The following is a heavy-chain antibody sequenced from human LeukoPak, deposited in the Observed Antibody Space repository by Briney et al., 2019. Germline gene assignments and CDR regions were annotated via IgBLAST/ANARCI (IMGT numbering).Heavy chain of an antibody. D-gene: IGHD3-10*01. J-gene: IGHJ3*02. V-gene: IGHV3-30*02. CDR2: IRYDGSNK. CDR1: GFTFSSYG. CDR3: ARILLWFGELLGVKAFDI. Sequence: GGSLRLSCAASGFTFSSYGMHWVRQAPGKGLEWVAFIRYDGSNKYYADSVKGRFTISRDNSKNTLYLQMNSLRAEDTAVYYCARILLWFGELLGVKAFDIWGQGTMVTVSS.